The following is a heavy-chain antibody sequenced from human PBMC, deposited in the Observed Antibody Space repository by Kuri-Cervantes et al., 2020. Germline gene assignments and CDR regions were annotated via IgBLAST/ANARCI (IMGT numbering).Heavy chain of an antibody. J-gene: IGHJ5*02. CDR3: ARDSNYYDSSGYYYHPRDWFDP. V-gene: IGHV3-9*01. CDR1: GFTFDDYA. D-gene: IGHD3-22*01. CDR2: ISWNSGRI. Sequence: LSLTCAASGFTFDDYAMHWVRQAPGKGLEWVSGISWNSGRIGYADSVKGRFTISRDNAKNSLYLQMNSLRAEDTAVYYCARDSNYYDSSGYYYHPRDWFDPWGQGTLVTVSS.